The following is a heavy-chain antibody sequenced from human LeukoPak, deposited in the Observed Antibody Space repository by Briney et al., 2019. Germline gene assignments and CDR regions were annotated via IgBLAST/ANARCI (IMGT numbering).Heavy chain of an antibody. V-gene: IGHV3-64D*09. CDR2: ISSNGGST. J-gene: IGHJ4*02. Sequence: GGSLRLSCSASGFTFSSYAMHWVRQAPGKGLEYVSAISSNGGSTYYADSVKGRFTISRDNSKNTLYLQMSSLSAEDTAVYYCVKSGIKGYYYDSSGYYWGQGTLVTVSS. CDR3: VKSGIKGYYYDSSGYY. D-gene: IGHD3-22*01. CDR1: GFTFSSYA.